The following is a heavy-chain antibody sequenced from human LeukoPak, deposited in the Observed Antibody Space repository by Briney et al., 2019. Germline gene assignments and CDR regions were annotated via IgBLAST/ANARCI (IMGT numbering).Heavy chain of an antibody. D-gene: IGHD6-13*01. CDR1: GFTFSSYA. CDR2: ISYSGST. V-gene: IGHV4-31*02. Sequence: LRLSCAASGFTFSSYAMSWVRQAPGKGLEWIGYISYSGSTYYNPSLKSRVTISVDTSKSQFSLNLSSVTAADTAVYYCARTPYSSGWYYFDYWGQGTLVTVSS. J-gene: IGHJ4*02. CDR3: ARTPYSSGWYYFDY.